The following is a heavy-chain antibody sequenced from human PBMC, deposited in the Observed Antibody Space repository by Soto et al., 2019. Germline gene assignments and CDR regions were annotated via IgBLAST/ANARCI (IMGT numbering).Heavy chain of an antibody. CDR2: ISGSGGST. D-gene: IGHD5-12*01. CDR1: GFTFSSYA. J-gene: IGHJ3*02. CDR3: AKCRRVATISAFDI. Sequence: GGSLRLSCAASGFTFSSYAMSWVRQAPGKGLEWVSAISGSGGSTYYADSVKGRFTISRDNSKNTLYLQMNSLRAEDPAVYYGAKCRRVATISAFDIWGQGTMVTVSS. V-gene: IGHV3-23*01.